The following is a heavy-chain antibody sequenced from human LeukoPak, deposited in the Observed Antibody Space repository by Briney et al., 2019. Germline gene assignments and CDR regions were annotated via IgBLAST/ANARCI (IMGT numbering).Heavy chain of an antibody. Sequence: GGSLRLSCAASGFTFSSYWMHWVRQAPGKGLVWVSRINSDGSSTSYADSVKGRFTISRDNAKNTLYLQMNSLRAEDTAVYYCARDSAAYYYYYYMDVRGKGTTVTISS. V-gene: IGHV3-74*01. D-gene: IGHD2-15*01. CDR2: INSDGSST. CDR3: ARDSAAYYYYYYMDV. J-gene: IGHJ6*03. CDR1: GFTFSSYW.